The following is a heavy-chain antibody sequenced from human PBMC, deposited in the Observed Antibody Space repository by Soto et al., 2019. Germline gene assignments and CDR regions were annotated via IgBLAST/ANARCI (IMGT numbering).Heavy chain of an antibody. Sequence: LRRPLSLTCGVSGGTVASSHWWSWVRQSPGRGLEWIGNVYHTGDTNFNPSLQSRVTFSVDKSNNQFSLRLTSVTAADTAVYFCAREIVTAGGNNYFDPWGPGTLVTVSS. CDR3: AREIVTAGGNNYFDP. CDR1: GGTVASSHW. CDR2: VYHTGDT. D-gene: IGHD2-21*02. J-gene: IGHJ5*02. V-gene: IGHV4-4*02.